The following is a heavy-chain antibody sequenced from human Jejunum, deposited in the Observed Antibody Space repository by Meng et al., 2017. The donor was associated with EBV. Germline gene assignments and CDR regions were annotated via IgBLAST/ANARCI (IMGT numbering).Heavy chain of an antibody. CDR1: GYTFTNYY. D-gene: IGHD6-13*01. CDR2: VNPSPVDT. J-gene: IGHJ4*02. V-gene: IGHV1-46*01. CDR3: ARGLDSSTPGTD. Sequence: QVHLVQSGAEVKKPGASVKISCKTSGYTFTNYYMHWVRQAPGQGLEWVGMVNPSPVDTNYARKFQGRVTMTSDTSTSTVHMELNSLKSDDTAVYYCARGLDSSTPGTDWGQGTLVTDSS.